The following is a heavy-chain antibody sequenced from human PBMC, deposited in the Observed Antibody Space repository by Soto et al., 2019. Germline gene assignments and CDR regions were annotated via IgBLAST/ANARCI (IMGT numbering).Heavy chain of an antibody. CDR2: ISAYNGNT. D-gene: IGHD5-12*01. J-gene: IGHJ6*02. CDR1: GYTFTSYG. Sequence: ASVKVSCKASGYTFTSYGISWVRQAPGQGLEWMGWISAYNGNTNYAQKLQGRVTMTTDTSTSTAYMELRSLRSDDTAVYYCARFSPYSGYVGMDVWGQGTTVTVSS. CDR3: ARFSPYSGYVGMDV. V-gene: IGHV1-18*01.